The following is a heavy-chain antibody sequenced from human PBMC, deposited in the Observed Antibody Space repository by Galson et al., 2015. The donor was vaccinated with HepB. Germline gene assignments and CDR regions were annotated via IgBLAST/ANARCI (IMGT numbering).Heavy chain of an antibody. D-gene: IGHD3-16*01. V-gene: IGHV4-59*12. CDR1: GGSISSYY. Sequence: ETLSLTCTVSGGSISSYYWSWIRQPPGKGLEWIGYIYYTGSTTYNPSLKSRVTISVHTSSNQFSLKMISVTAADTAVYYCARDEGHGGPYYFDCWGQGTLVTVSS. CDR2: IYYTGST. J-gene: IGHJ4*02. CDR3: ARDEGHGGPYYFDC.